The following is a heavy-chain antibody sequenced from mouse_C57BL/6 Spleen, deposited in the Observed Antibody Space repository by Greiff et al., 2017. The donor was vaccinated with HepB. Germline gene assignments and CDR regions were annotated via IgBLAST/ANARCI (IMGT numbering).Heavy chain of an antibody. CDR2: ISGGGGNT. J-gene: IGHJ2*01. Sequence: EVKLVESGGGLVKPGGSLKLSCAASGFTFSSYTMSWVRQTPEKRLEWVATISGGGGNTYYPDSVKGRFTISRDNAKNTMYLQMSRLRSEDTALYYCAKERDYYGSVDFDYWGQGTTLTVSS. V-gene: IGHV5-9*01. D-gene: IGHD1-1*01. CDR3: AKERDYYGSVDFDY. CDR1: GFTFSSYT.